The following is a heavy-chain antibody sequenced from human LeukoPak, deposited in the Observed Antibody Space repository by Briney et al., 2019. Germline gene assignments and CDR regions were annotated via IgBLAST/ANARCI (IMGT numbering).Heavy chain of an antibody. V-gene: IGHV1-18*01. CDR1: GYTFTSYG. D-gene: IGHD3-16*01. CDR3: AREYDYVWGSYPWRFDP. Sequence: ASVKVSCKASGYTFTSYGISWVRQAPGQGLEWMGWISAYNGNTNYAQKLQGRVTMTTDTSTSTAYMELRSLRSDDTAVYYCAREYDYVWGSYPWRFDPWGQGTLVTVSS. J-gene: IGHJ5*02. CDR2: ISAYNGNT.